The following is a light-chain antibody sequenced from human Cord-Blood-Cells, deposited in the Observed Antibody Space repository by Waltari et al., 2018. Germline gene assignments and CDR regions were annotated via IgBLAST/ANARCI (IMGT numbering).Light chain of an antibody. J-gene: IGLJ2*01. V-gene: IGLV1-40*01. Sequence: QSVLTQPHSVSGAPGQRVTISCTGSSSNNGAGYDVHWYQQLPGNAPKPLIYGNSSRPSGGPDRVSGSKSGTSASLAITGLQAEDEADYYCQSYDSSLSGLVFGGGTKLTVL. CDR1: SSNNGAGYD. CDR2: GNS. CDR3: QSYDSSLSGLV.